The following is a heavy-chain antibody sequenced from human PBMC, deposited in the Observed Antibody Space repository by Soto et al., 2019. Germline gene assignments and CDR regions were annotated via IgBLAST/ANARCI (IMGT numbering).Heavy chain of an antibody. V-gene: IGHV3-23*01. D-gene: IGHD2-8*01. CDR3: AKEGTNSPYNWFDP. Sequence: GGSLRLSCASAGVTFSTYPMILVRPAPGKGLEWVSGLSDGGGSTFYADSVKGRFTISRDNAKNTLYLQMSSLRAEDTAVDYCAKEGTNSPYNWFDPWGQGTRVTVSA. J-gene: IGHJ5*02. CDR1: GVTFSTYP. CDR2: LSDGGGST.